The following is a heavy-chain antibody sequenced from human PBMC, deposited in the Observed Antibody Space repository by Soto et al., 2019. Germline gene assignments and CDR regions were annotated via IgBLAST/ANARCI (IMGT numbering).Heavy chain of an antibody. Sequence: PGGSLRLSCAASGFTFSSYAMHWVRQAPGKGLEWVAVISYDGSNKYYADSVKGRFTISRDNSKNTLYLQMNSLRAEDTAVYYCARRPGYSSSWYFGSSTMASFDPWGQGTLVTVSS. CDR1: GFTFSSYA. V-gene: IGHV3-30-3*01. CDR2: ISYDGSNK. CDR3: ARRPGYSSSWYFGSSTMASFDP. D-gene: IGHD6-13*01. J-gene: IGHJ5*02.